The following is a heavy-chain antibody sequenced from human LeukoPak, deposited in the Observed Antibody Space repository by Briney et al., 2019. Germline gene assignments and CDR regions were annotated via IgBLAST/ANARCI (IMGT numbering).Heavy chain of an antibody. Sequence: GGSLRLSCAASGFTFDDYAMHWVRQAPGKGLEWVSGISWNSGSIGYADSVKGRFTISRDNAKNSLYLQMNSLRAEDTAVYYCARGYSSSWYYFDYWGQGTLVTVSS. V-gene: IGHV3-9*01. J-gene: IGHJ4*02. D-gene: IGHD6-13*01. CDR2: ISWNSGSI. CDR3: ARGYSSSWYYFDY. CDR1: GFTFDDYA.